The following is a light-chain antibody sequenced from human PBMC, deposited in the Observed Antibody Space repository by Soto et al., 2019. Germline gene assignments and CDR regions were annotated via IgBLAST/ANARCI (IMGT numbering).Light chain of an antibody. CDR1: QSVSNN. Sequence: EIVMTQSPSTLSVSLGERATLSCRASQSVSNNLAWYQQKPGQAPRLLIYGASTRATGIPARFSGSGSGTEFTLTISSLQSEVFAVYYHQQYNNSGTFGQGTKLEIK. J-gene: IGKJ1*01. CDR3: QQYNNSGT. V-gene: IGKV3-15*01. CDR2: GAS.